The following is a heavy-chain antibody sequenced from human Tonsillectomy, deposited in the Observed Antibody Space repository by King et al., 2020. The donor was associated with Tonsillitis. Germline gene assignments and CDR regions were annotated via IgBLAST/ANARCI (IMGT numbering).Heavy chain of an antibody. V-gene: IGHV3-15*07. CDR2: IKSKTDGGTT. CDR3: TTEGGEVATGYFDY. D-gene: IGHD5-12*01. Sequence: VQLVESGGGLVKPGGSLRLSCAASGFTFSNARMNWVRQAPGKGLEWVGRIKSKTDGGTTDYAAPVKGRFTISRDDSKNTLYLQMNSLKTEDTAVYYCTTEGGEVATGYFDYWGQGTLVTVSS. J-gene: IGHJ4*02. CDR1: GFTFSNAR.